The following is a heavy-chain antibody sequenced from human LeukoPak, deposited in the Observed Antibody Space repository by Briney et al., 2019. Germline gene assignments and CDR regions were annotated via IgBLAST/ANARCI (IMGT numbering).Heavy chain of an antibody. J-gene: IGHJ4*02. D-gene: IGHD6-6*01. V-gene: IGHV4-59*01. CDR2: IYYSGST. Sequence: PSETLSLTCTVSGGSISSYYWSWIRQPPGKGVEWIGYIYYSGSTNYNPSLKSRLTISVDTFKNQFSLNLSPVAAADSAVYYCARRTHSGSSFDYWGQGTLVTVSS. CDR3: ARRTHSGSSFDY. CDR1: GGSISSYY.